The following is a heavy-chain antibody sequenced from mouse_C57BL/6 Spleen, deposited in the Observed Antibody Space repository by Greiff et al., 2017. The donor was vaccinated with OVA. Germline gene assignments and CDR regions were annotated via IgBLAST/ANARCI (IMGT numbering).Heavy chain of an antibody. J-gene: IGHJ2*01. CDR3: TREYYYGMGYFDY. D-gene: IGHD1-1*01. V-gene: IGHV5-9-1*02. CDR2: ISSGGDYI. Sequence: EVHLVESGEGLVKPGGSLKLSCAASGFTFSSYAMSWVRQTPEKRLEWVAYISSGGDYIYYADTVKGRFTISRDNARNTLYLQMSSLKSEDTAMYYCTREYYYGMGYFDYWGQGTTLTVSS. CDR1: GFTFSSYA.